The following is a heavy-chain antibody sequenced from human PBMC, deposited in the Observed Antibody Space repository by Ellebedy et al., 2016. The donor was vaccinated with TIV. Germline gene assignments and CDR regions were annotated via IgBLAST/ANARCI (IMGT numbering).Heavy chain of an antibody. CDR3: AKDPPSFGDYPAFDN. J-gene: IGHJ4*02. V-gene: IGHV3-23*01. CDR1: GFTFSNYV. D-gene: IGHD4-17*01. Sequence: GESLKISXGASGFTFSNYVMNWVRQAPGKGLEWVSSIYDRGDKTYYAESVRGRFTISRDNSKNTLYLQMNSLRVEDTAIYYCAKDPPSFGDYPAFDNWGQGTLVAVSS. CDR2: IYDRGDKT.